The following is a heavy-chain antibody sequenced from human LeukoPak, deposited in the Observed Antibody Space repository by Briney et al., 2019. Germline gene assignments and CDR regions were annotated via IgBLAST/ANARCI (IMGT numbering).Heavy chain of an antibody. J-gene: IGHJ3*02. D-gene: IGHD2-21*01. CDR1: GGSISSSSYY. V-gene: IGHV4-39*07. CDR3: ARDLMQIPTLGAFDI. Sequence: TSETLSLTCTVSGGSISSSSYYWGWIRQPPGKGLEWIEYIYHSGSTYYNPSLKSRVTISVDRSKNQFSLKLSSVTAADTAVYYCARDLMQIPTLGAFDIWGQGTMVTVSS. CDR2: IYHSGST.